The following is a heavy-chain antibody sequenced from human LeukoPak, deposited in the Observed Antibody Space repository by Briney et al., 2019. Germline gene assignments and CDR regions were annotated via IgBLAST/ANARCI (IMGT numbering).Heavy chain of an antibody. Sequence: GGSLRLSGAASGFTFSSYSMNWARQAPGKGLDWVSSISSRSSYIYYADSVKGRFTISSDNAKNSLYLQMNSLTAEDTAVYYCASDWASVAAKHNWFDPWGQGTLVTVSS. CDR2: ISSRSSYI. CDR1: GFTFSSYS. CDR3: ASDWASVAAKHNWFDP. D-gene: IGHD2-15*01. J-gene: IGHJ5*02. V-gene: IGHV3-21*01.